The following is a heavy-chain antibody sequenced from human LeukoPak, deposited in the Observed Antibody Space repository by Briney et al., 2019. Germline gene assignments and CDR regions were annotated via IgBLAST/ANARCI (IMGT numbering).Heavy chain of an antibody. V-gene: IGHV3-30-3*01. CDR3: ARVEYSSSSFDY. Sequence: GGSLRLSCAASGFTFSSYAMHWVRQAPGKGLEWGAVISYDGSNKYYADSVNGRFTISRDNSKNTLYLQMNSLRAEDTAVYYCARVEYSSSSFDYWGQGTLVTVSS. CDR2: ISYDGSNK. D-gene: IGHD6-6*01. CDR1: GFTFSSYA. J-gene: IGHJ4*02.